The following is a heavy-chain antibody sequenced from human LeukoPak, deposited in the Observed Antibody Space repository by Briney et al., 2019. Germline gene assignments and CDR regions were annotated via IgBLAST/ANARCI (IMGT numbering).Heavy chain of an antibody. CDR2: ISGSGGST. CDR1: GFNFGSYA. J-gene: IGHJ6*04. V-gene: IGHV3-23*01. Sequence: GGSLRLSCVGTGFNFGSYAMSWVRQAPGKGLEWVSAISGSGGSTYYADSVKGRFTISRDNSKNTLYLQMNSLRAEDTAVYYCAKSPHYYGSGRISSMDVWGKGTTVTVSS. CDR3: AKSPHYYGSGRISSMDV. D-gene: IGHD3-10*01.